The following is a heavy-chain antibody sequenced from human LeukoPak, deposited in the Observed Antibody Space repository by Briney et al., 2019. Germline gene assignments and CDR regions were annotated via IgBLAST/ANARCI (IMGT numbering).Heavy chain of an antibody. CDR3: ATKRSLYGDYDY. CDR2: IVVGSGNT. D-gene: IGHD4-17*01. V-gene: IGHV1-58*01. CDR1: GFTFTSSA. J-gene: IGHJ4*02. Sequence: GASVTVSCKASGFTFTSSAVQWVRQARGQRLEWIGWIVVGSGNTNYAQKFQERVTITRDMSTSTAYMELSSLRSEDTAVYYCATKRSLYGDYDYWGQGTLVTVSS.